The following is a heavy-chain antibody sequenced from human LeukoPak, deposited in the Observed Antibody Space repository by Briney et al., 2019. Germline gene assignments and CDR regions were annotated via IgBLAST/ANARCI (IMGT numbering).Heavy chain of an antibody. J-gene: IGHJ4*02. CDR3: ARDTGTGFWSGYHYYFDS. CDR1: GFTFSTSS. Sequence: GGSLRLSCAASGFTFSTSSMNWVRQAPGKGLEWVSSISSSSSYMYYSDSVKGRFTTSRDNAKNSLYLQMNGLRPEDTAVYYCARDTGTGFWSGYHYYFDSWGQGVLVTVSS. D-gene: IGHD3-3*01. CDR2: ISSSSSYM. V-gene: IGHV3-21*01.